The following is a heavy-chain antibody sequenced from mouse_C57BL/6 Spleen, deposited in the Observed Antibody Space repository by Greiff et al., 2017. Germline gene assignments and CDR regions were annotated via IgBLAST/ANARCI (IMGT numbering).Heavy chain of an antibody. J-gene: IGHJ2*01. CDR2: INPNNGGT. Sequence: EVQLQQSGPELVKPGASVKISCKASGYTFTDYYMNWVKQSHGKSLEWIGDINPNNGGTSYNQKFKGKATLTVDKSSSTAYMELRSLTSEDSAVYYCARTEDSNYFYYFDYWGQGTTLTVSS. D-gene: IGHD2-5*01. V-gene: IGHV1-26*01. CDR1: GYTFTDYY. CDR3: ARTEDSNYFYYFDY.